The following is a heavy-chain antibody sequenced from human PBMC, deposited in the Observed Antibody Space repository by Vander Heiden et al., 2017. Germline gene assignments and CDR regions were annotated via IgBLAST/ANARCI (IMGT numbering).Heavy chain of an antibody. CDR3: AKDRPAIVVVPAALDY. Sequence: EVQLLESGGGLVQPGGSLRLYCAASGFTFSSYAMSWVRQAPGKGLEWVSAISGSGGSTYYADSVKGRFTISRDNSKNTLYLQMNSLRAEDTAVYYCAKDRPAIVVVPAALDYWGQGTLVTVSS. V-gene: IGHV3-23*01. D-gene: IGHD2-2*01. CDR1: GFTFSSYA. CDR2: ISGSGGST. J-gene: IGHJ4*02.